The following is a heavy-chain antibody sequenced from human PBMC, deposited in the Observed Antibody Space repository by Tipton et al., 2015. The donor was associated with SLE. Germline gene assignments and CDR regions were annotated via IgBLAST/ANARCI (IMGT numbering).Heavy chain of an antibody. J-gene: IGHJ6*02. V-gene: IGHV4-34*01. CDR3: ARLQRVRFEVFGRVPAPMDV. D-gene: IGHD3-3*01. Sequence: TLSLTCAVYGGSFSPYSWSWIRQPPGKGLQWIGEINHRGRTNYTPSLKSRVTMSVDTSTNQFSLKLTSVTAADTAIYYCARLQRVRFEVFGRVPAPMDVWGQGTTVTVSS. CDR2: INHRGRT. CDR1: GGSFSPYS.